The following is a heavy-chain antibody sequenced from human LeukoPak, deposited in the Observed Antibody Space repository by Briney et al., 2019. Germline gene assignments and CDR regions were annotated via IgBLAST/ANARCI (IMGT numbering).Heavy chain of an antibody. CDR1: GGSISNSSYY. D-gene: IGHD3-9*01. V-gene: IGHV4-39*07. Sequence: SETLSLTCTVSGGSISNSSYYWGWVRQPPGKGLEWIGNIFYSGSSYYNPSLKSRVTLSVDTSKNQFSLKLSSVTAADTAVYYCARDGGKGWLWFDYWGQGTLVTVSS. J-gene: IGHJ4*02. CDR3: ARDGGKGWLWFDY. CDR2: IFYSGSS.